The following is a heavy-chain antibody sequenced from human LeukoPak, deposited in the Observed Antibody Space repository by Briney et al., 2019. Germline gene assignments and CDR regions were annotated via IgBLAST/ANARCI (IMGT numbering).Heavy chain of an antibody. CDR1: GFNFSTYV. J-gene: IGHJ3*02. D-gene: IGHD1-26*01. CDR2: ISTTGGNE. V-gene: IGHV3-30*04. Sequence: GGSLRLSCGASGFNFSTYVIHWVRQAPGKGLEWVAAISTTGGNEYYADSVKGRFTISGDNAKNSLYLQMNSLRAEDTAVYYCARERGQATDAFDIWGQGTMVTVSS. CDR3: ARERGQATDAFDI.